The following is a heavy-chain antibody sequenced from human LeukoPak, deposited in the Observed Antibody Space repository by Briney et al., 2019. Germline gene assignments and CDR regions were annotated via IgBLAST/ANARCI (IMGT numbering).Heavy chain of an antibody. Sequence: SETLSLTCAVYGGSFGGYYWSWIRQPPGKGLEWIGEINHSGGTNYNPSLKSRVTISVDTSKNQFSLKLSSVTAADTAVYYCARAHRYCSGGSCSKPPGYWGQGTLVTVSS. CDR1: GGSFGGYY. J-gene: IGHJ4*02. V-gene: IGHV4-34*01. CDR2: INHSGGT. CDR3: ARAHRYCSGGSCSKPPGY. D-gene: IGHD2-15*01.